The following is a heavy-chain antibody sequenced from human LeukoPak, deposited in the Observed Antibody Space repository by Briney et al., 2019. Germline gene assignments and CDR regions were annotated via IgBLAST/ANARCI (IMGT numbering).Heavy chain of an antibody. J-gene: IGHJ5*02. CDR3: ARDASYGDTTTTYFGRFDP. CDR1: GYSISSGYY. CDR2: IYHSGST. Sequence: SETLSLTCTVSGYSISSGYYWGWIRQPPGKGLEWIGSIYHSGSTYYNPSLKSRVTISVDTSKNQFSLKLSSVTAADTAVYYCARDASYGDTTTTYFGRFDPWGQGTLVTVSP. V-gene: IGHV4-38-2*02. D-gene: IGHD4-17*01.